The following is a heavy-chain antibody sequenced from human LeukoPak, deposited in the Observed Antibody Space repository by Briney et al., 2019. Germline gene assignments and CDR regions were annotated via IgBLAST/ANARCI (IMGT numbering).Heavy chain of an antibody. D-gene: IGHD6-25*01. V-gene: IGHV3-72*01. CDR1: GFTLSDHY. Sequence: GGSLRLSCAASGFTLSDHYMDWVRQAPGKGLEWVARSRNKAISYTTQYAASVTGRFTVSRDESKNSLYLQMNSLKTEDTAVYYCARGGYDYFDYWGQGTLVTVSS. CDR2: SRNKAISYTT. J-gene: IGHJ4*02. CDR3: ARGGYDYFDY.